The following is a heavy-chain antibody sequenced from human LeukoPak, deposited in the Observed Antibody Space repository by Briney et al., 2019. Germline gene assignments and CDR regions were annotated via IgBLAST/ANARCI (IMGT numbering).Heavy chain of an antibody. CDR1: GFTFSSHW. J-gene: IGHJ4*02. CDR2: IYSGGNT. CDR3: ARRGDGGRSFDY. D-gene: IGHD4-23*01. Sequence: PGGSLRLSCAGSGFTFSSHWIGWVRQAPGKGLECVSVIYSGGNTYYADSVKGRFTISRDNSKNTLFLQMNSLRAEDTAVYYCARRGDGGRSFDYWGQGTLVTVSS. V-gene: IGHV3-53*01.